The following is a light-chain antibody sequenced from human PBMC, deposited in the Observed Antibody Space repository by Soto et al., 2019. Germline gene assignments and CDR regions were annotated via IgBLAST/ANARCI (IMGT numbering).Light chain of an antibody. V-gene: IGKV3-20*01. CDR3: QQYGSSPWT. J-gene: IGKJ1*01. CDR2: GAS. Sequence: TQSPATLSVSPGERATLSCRASQSVSDYLAWYQQKPGQAPRLLIYGASSRATGIPDRFSGSGSGTDFTLTISRLEPEDFALYYCQQYGSSPWTFGQGTKVDI. CDR1: QSVSDY.